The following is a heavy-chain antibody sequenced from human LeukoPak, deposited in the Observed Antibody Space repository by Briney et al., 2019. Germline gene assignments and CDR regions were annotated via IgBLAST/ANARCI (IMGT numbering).Heavy chain of an antibody. J-gene: IGHJ4*02. V-gene: IGHV4-34*01. CDR2: INHSGST. Sequence: SETLSLTCAVYSGSFSGYYWSWIRQPPGKGLEWIGEINHSGSTNYNPSLKSRVTISVDTSKNQFSLKLSSVTAADTAVYYCARGDYRHYYGSGSYPLTYYFDYWGQGTLVTVSS. D-gene: IGHD3-10*01. CDR3: ARGDYRHYYGSGSYPLTYYFDY. CDR1: SGSFSGYY.